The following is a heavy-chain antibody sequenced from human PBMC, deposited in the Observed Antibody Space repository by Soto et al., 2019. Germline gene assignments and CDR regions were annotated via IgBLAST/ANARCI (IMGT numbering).Heavy chain of an antibody. J-gene: IGHJ6*02. D-gene: IGHD3-10*02. CDR2: ISAYNGNT. CDR3: AREGVIMVEELLSHNYGIDV. Sequence: QVQLVQSGAEVKKPGASVKVSCKASGYTFTSYGISWVRQAPGQGLEWMGWISAYNGNTNYAQKLQGRVTMTTDTSTSTDYMELRSQRSDYTALYYCAREGVIMVEELLSHNYGIDVWGQGTTVTVS. CDR1: GYTFTSYG. V-gene: IGHV1-18*01.